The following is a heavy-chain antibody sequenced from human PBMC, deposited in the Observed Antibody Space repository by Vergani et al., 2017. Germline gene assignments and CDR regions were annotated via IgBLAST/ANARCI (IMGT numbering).Heavy chain of an antibody. CDR1: GFTVSSNY. Sequence: EVQLVESGGGLVQPGGSLRLSCAASGFTVSSNYMTWVRQAPGKGLEWVSVLYSGGRTYYADPVKGRFTISRDNSKNTLYLQMNSLRAEDTAVYYCARNAREQQLDPYYFDYWGQGTLVTVSS. CDR2: LYSGGRT. D-gene: IGHD6-13*01. CDR3: ARNAREQQLDPYYFDY. J-gene: IGHJ4*02. V-gene: IGHV3-66*01.